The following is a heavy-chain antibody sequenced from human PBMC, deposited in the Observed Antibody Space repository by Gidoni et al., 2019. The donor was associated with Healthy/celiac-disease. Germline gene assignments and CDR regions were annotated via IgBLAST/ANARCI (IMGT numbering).Heavy chain of an antibody. CDR2: ISGSGGST. V-gene: IGHV3-23*01. CDR3: AKAAEDYYDSSGEDLDY. D-gene: IGHD3-22*01. J-gene: IGHJ4*02. Sequence: GKGLEWVSAISGSGGSTYYADSVKGRFTISRDNSKNTLYLQMNSLRAEDTAVYYCAKAAEDYYDSSGEDLDYWGQGTLVTVSS.